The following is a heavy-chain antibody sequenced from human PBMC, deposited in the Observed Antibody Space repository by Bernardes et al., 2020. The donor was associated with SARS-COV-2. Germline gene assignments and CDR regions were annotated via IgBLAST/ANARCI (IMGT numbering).Heavy chain of an antibody. D-gene: IGHD3-16*01. CDR1: CYPFTSYG. CDR2: ISAYNGNT. J-gene: IGHJ5*02. Sequence: SFPSSCYPFTSYGISWVRQAPGQGLEWMGWISAYNGNTNYAPKLQGRVTMTTAHSTSTAYMELRSLRSDDTAVYYCARVGGSTRGFDPWGQGTRVTVSS. V-gene: IGHV1-18*01. CDR3: ARVGGSTRGFDP.